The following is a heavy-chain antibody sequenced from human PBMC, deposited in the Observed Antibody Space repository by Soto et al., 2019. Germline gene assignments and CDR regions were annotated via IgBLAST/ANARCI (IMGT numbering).Heavy chain of an antibody. J-gene: IGHJ4*02. Sequence: QVQLVQSGAEVKKPGASVKVSCKASGYTFTSYSISWVRQAPGQGLEWMGWISAYNGNTNYAQKLQGRVTMTTDTSTSTAYMELRSLRSDDTAVYYCARVRSLGIVGATGLDYWGQGTLVTVSS. V-gene: IGHV1-18*04. CDR2: ISAYNGNT. CDR3: ARVRSLGIVGATGLDY. D-gene: IGHD1-26*01. CDR1: GYTFTSYS.